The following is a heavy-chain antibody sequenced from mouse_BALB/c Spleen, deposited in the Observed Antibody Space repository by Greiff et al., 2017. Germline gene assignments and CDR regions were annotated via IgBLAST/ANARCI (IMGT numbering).Heavy chain of an antibody. CDR1: GFNIKDYY. J-gene: IGHJ3*01. D-gene: IGHD1-1*01. CDR2: IDPENGDT. CDR3: NASPYYGSSDGGFAY. Sequence: EVQLQQSGAELVRSGASVKLSCTASGFNIKDYYMHWVKQRPEQGLEWIGWIDPENGDTEYAPKFQGKATMTADTSSNTAYLQLSSLTSEDTAVYYCNASPYYGSSDGGFAYWGQGTLVTVSA. V-gene: IGHV14-4*02.